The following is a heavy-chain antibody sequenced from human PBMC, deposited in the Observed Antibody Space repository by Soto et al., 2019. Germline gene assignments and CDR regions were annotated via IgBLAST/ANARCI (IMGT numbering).Heavy chain of an antibody. CDR2: ISYDGSNK. CDR3: ARDAPYGGNAP. Sequence: GGSLRLSCAASGFTFSSYAMHWVRQAPGKGLEWVAVISYDGSNKYYADSVKGRFTISRDNSKNTLYLQMNSLRAEDTAVYYCARDAPYGGNAPWGQGTLVTVSS. J-gene: IGHJ5*02. CDR1: GFTFSSYA. D-gene: IGHD2-15*01. V-gene: IGHV3-30-3*01.